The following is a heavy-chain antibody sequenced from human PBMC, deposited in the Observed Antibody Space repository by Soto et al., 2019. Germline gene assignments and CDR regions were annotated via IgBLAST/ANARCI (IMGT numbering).Heavy chain of an antibody. V-gene: IGHV3-23*01. Sequence: EVQLLESGGGLVQPGGSLRLSCAASGFTFSNYAITWVRQAPGKGLDWISSVSTDGGNTYYADSVKGRFTISRDNSKNSLYLQMNSLRVDDTATYYCARGWQQLGHWCQGALVTVSS. J-gene: IGHJ4*02. CDR1: GFTFSNYA. D-gene: IGHD6-13*01. CDR3: ARGWQQLGH. CDR2: VSTDGGNT.